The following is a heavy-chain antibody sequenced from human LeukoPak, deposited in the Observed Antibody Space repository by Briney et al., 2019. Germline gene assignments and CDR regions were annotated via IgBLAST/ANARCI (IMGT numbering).Heavy chain of an antibody. CDR3: AREQSITMIVVGGNFDY. CDR1: GGTFSSYA. Sequence: SVKVSCKASGGTFSSYAISWVRQAPGQGLEWMGGIIPIFGTANYAQKFQGRVTITADESTSTAYMELSSLRSEDTAVYYCAREQSITMIVVGGNFDYWGQGTLVTVSS. V-gene: IGHV1-69*13. CDR2: IIPIFGTA. D-gene: IGHD3-22*01. J-gene: IGHJ4*02.